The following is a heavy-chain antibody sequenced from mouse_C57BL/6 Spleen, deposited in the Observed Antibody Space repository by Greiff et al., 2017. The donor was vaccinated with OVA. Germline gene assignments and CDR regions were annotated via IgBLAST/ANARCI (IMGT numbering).Heavy chain of an antibody. Sequence: QVQLKESGAELAKPGASVKLSCKASGYTFTSYWMHWVKQRPGQGLEWIGYINPSSGYTTYNQKFKDKATLTADKSSSTAYMQLSSLTYEDSAVYYCARKGDLNYDYDWFAYWGQGTLVTVSA. D-gene: IGHD2-4*01. CDR1: GYTFTSYW. CDR2: INPSSGYT. J-gene: IGHJ3*01. V-gene: IGHV1-7*01. CDR3: ARKGDLNYDYDWFAY.